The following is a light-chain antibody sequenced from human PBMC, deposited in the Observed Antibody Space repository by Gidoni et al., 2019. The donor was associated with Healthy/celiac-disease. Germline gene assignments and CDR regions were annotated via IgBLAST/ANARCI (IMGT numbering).Light chain of an antibody. V-gene: IGLV3-21*04. Sequence: SYFLTPPPSVSVAPGKTARITCGGNKIGSKSVHWYQQKTGQAPVLVIYYDSDRPSGIPERFSGSNSGNTATLTISRVEAGDEADYYCQVWDSSSDHPVVGGGTKLTVL. CDR3: QVWDSSSDHPV. CDR1: KIGSKS. J-gene: IGLJ3*02. CDR2: YDS.